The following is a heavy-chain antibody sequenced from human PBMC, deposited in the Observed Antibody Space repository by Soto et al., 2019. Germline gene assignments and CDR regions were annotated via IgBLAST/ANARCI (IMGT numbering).Heavy chain of an antibody. CDR3: ARDRGDY. J-gene: IGHJ4*02. D-gene: IGHD3-10*01. V-gene: IGHV1-46*01. Sequence: QVQLVQSGAEVKKPGASVKVSCKASGYSFTSFYIHWVRQAPGQGLEWMGIINPIGGSTTYAQRFQGRVTMTRDTSTSTVYMELSSLRSDDTAVYYFARDRGDYWGQGTLVTVSS. CDR2: INPIGGST. CDR1: GYSFTSFY.